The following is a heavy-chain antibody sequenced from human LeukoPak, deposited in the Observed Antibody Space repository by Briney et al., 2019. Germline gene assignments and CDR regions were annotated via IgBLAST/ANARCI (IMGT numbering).Heavy chain of an antibody. Sequence: GASVKVSCKVSGYTLTELSMHWVRQAPGQGLEWMGWINPKSGGTIYAQKFQGRVTMTRDTSISTAHMELSRLRFDDTAVYYCAREGPYFYESGSYPLNAFDIWGQGTMVTVSS. CDR1: GYTLTELS. D-gene: IGHD3-10*01. J-gene: IGHJ3*02. V-gene: IGHV1-2*02. CDR3: AREGPYFYESGSYPLNAFDI. CDR2: INPKSGGT.